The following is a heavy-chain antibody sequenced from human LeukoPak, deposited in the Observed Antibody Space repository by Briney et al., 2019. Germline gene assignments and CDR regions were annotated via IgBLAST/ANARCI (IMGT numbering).Heavy chain of an antibody. Sequence: ASVKVSCKASGYTFTNYIINWVRQAPGQGLEWMGWINSYNDITNYAQKFQGRVIMTRDMSTSTVYMELSSLRSEDTAVYFCARYGHSPFFDYWGQGTLVIVSS. CDR2: INSYNDIT. CDR3: ARYGHSPFFDY. CDR1: GYTFTNYI. D-gene: IGHD4-17*01. J-gene: IGHJ4*02. V-gene: IGHV1-18*01.